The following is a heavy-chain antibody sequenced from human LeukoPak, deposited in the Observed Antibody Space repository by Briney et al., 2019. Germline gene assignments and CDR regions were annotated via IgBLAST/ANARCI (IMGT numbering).Heavy chain of an antibody. CDR1: GLTASSNY. D-gene: IGHD5-12*01. Sequence: PGGSLRLSCAASGLTASSNYMSWVRQAPGKGLEWVSVIYSGGSTYHADSVKGRFSISRDNSKNTLFLQMNSLRAEDTAVYYCASGPSGYVVGNVWGQGTTVTVSS. V-gene: IGHV3-66*01. J-gene: IGHJ6*02. CDR2: IYSGGST. CDR3: ASGPSGYVVGNV.